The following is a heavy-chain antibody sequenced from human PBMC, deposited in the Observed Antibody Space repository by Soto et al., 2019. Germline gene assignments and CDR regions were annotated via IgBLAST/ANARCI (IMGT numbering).Heavy chain of an antibody. J-gene: IGHJ6*02. CDR2: ISGGGGST. Sequence: PGGSLRLSCATSGFTFSHYAMSWVGQAPGKGLEWVSGISGGGGSTYYADSVKGRFTISRANSKNTLFLQMNSLRAEDSAVYYCANLPIRWFADIKPRFGMDLWGQGTPVTVSS. CDR1: GFTFSHYA. D-gene: IGHD3-10*01. V-gene: IGHV3-23*01. CDR3: ANLPIRWFADIKPRFGMDL.